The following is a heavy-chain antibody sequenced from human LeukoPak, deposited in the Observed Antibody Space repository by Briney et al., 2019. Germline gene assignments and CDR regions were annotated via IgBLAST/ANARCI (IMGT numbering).Heavy chain of an antibody. CDR3: ARNPVPAAPFDY. J-gene: IGHJ4*02. CDR1: GGTFSSYA. V-gene: IGHV1-69*04. Sequence: ASVKVSCKASGGTFSSYAISWVRQAAGQGLEWMGRIIPILGIANYAQKFQGRVTITADKSTSTAYMELSSLRSEDTAVYYCARNPVPAAPFDYWGQGTLVTVSS. CDR2: IIPILGIA. D-gene: IGHD2-2*01.